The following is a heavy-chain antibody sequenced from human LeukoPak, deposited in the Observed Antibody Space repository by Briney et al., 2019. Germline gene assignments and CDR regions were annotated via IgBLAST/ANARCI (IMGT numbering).Heavy chain of an antibody. Sequence: SETLSLTCTVSGGSISSSSYYWGWIRQPPGKGLEWIGEINHSGSTYYNPSLKSRVTISVDASKNQFSLKLSSVTAADTAVYYCARGLTQPPRNYYYYYYMDVWGKGTTVTVSS. J-gene: IGHJ6*03. V-gene: IGHV4-39*07. CDR1: GGSISSSSYY. D-gene: IGHD1-1*01. CDR2: INHSGST. CDR3: ARGLTQPPRNYYYYYYMDV.